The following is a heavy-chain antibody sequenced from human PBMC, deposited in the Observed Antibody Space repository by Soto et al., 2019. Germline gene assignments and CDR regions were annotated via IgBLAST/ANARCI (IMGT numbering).Heavy chain of an antibody. D-gene: IGHD1-1*01. V-gene: IGHV4-39*01. Sequence: PSETLSLTCTVAGGSVSSSTYCWGWIRQPPGKGLEWIATFYYSGSTYHNPSLNSRVTISADTSKNQFSLKLSSVTATDTAVYYCARHHGTYYDAFDIWGQGTMVTVSS. J-gene: IGHJ3*02. CDR2: FYYSGST. CDR1: GGSVSSSTYC. CDR3: ARHHGTYYDAFDI.